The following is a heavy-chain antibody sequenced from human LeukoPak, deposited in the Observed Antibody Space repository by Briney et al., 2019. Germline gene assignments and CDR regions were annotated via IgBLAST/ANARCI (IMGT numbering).Heavy chain of an antibody. V-gene: IGHV3-23*01. CDR1: GFTFSSYA. CDR2: ISGSGSST. Sequence: GGSLRLSCAASGFTFSSYAMSWVRQAPGKGLEWVSGISGSGSSTYYVDSVKGRFTVSRDNSKNTLYLQMSSLRAEDTAVYYCVKVGIVGATTGYFDYWGQGTLVTVSS. J-gene: IGHJ4*02. D-gene: IGHD1-26*01. CDR3: VKVGIVGATTGYFDY.